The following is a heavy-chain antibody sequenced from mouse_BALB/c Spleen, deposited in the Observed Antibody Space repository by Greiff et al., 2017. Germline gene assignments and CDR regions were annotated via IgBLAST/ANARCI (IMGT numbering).Heavy chain of an antibody. CDR3: AERSRRGFDY. CDR2: ISYDGSN. J-gene: IGHJ2*01. Sequence: EVKLQESGPGLVKPSQSLSLTCSVTGYSITSGYYWNWIRQFPGNKLEWMGYISYDGSNNYNPSLKNRISITRDTSKNQFFLKLNSVTTEDTATYYCAERSRRGFDYWGQGTTLTVSS. CDR1: GYSITSGYY. D-gene: IGHD2-2*01. V-gene: IGHV3-6*02.